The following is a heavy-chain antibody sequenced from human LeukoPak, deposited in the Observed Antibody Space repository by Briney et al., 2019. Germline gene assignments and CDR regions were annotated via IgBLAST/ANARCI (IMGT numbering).Heavy chain of an antibody. CDR2: IYYSGST. CDR3: ATSAYFGASPPTVGMDV. D-gene: IGHD3-10*01. J-gene: IGHJ6*02. V-gene: IGHV4-59*08. Sequence: ASETLSLTCTVSGGSISSYYWSWIRQPPGKGLEWIGYIYYSGSTNYNPSLKSRVTISVDTSKNQFSLKLSSVTAADTAVYYCATSAYFGASPPTVGMDVWGQGTTVTVSS. CDR1: GGSISSYY.